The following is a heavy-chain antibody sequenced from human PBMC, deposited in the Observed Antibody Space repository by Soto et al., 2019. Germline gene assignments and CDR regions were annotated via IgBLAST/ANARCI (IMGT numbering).Heavy chain of an antibody. CDR2: INSDGSST. J-gene: IGHJ3*02. CDR3: ARDLAGYSSGGSCYEHDAFDI. V-gene: IGHV3-74*01. CDR1: GFTFSSYW. Sequence: GGSLRLSCAASGFTFSSYWMHWVRQAPGKGLVWVSRINSDGSSTSYADSVKGRFTISRDNAKNTLYLQMNSLRAEDTAVYYCARDLAGYSSGGSCYEHDAFDIWGQGTMVTVSS. D-gene: IGHD2-15*01.